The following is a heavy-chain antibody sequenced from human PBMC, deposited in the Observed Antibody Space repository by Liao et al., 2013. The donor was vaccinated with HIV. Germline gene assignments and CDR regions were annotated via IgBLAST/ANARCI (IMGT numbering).Heavy chain of an antibody. CDR3: ARDRGVAAQFDN. D-gene: IGHD6-13*01. CDR2: ISYSGST. V-gene: IGHV4-59*01. J-gene: IGHJ4*02. CDR1: GGSISSYY. Sequence: QVHLQESGPGLVKPSETLSLTCTVSGGSISSYYWSWIRQPPGKGLEWIGYISYSGSTNYNPSLRSRLTISLETSRNQFSLRLTSVTAADTAVYYCARDRGVAAQFDNWGQGALVTVSS.